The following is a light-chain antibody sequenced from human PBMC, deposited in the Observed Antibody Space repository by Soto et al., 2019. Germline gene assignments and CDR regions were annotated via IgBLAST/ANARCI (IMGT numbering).Light chain of an antibody. J-gene: IGLJ1*01. Sequence: QSALTQPRSVSGSPGQSVTISCTGTISDVGGYNYVSWYQQHPGKAPKLMIYDVTERPSGVPDRFSGSKSGNTASLTISGLQGEDEADYFCCSYTSTSTPCVFGTGTKLTVL. V-gene: IGLV2-11*01. CDR1: ISDVGGYNY. CDR3: CSYTSTSTPCV. CDR2: DVT.